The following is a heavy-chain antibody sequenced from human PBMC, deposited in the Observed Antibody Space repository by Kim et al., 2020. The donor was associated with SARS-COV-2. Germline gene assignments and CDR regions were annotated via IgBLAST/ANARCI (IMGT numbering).Heavy chain of an antibody. CDR2: FDPEDGET. D-gene: IGHD2-21*01. J-gene: IGHJ4*02. CDR3: ATIPSQGWLYYFDY. V-gene: IGHV1-24*01. CDR1: GYTLTELS. Sequence: ASVKVSCKVSGYTLTELSMHWVRQAPGKGLEWMGGFDPEDGETIYAQKFQGRVTMTEDTSTDTAYMELSSLRSEDTAVYYCATIPSQGWLYYFDYWGQGTLVTVSS.